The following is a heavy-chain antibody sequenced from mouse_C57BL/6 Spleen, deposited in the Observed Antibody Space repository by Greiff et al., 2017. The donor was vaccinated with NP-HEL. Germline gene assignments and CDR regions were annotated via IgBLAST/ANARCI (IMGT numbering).Heavy chain of an antibody. CDR3: TRPFYYDYEGDFDY. D-gene: IGHD2-4*01. CDR2: IDPETGGT. CDR1: GYTFTDYE. J-gene: IGHJ2*01. Sequence: VQLQQSGAELVRPGASVTLSCKASGYTFTDYEMHWVKQTPVHGLEWIGAIDPETGGTAYNQKFKGKAILTADKSSSTAYMELRSLTSEDSAVYYCTRPFYYDYEGDFDYWGQGTTLTVSS. V-gene: IGHV1-15*01.